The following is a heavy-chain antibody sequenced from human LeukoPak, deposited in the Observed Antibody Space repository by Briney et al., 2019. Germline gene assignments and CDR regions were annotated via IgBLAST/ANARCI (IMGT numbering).Heavy chain of an antibody. V-gene: IGHV3-48*03. D-gene: IGHD2-2*01. CDR2: INVGGSTM. Sequence: GGSLRLSCAASGFTFSSYEINWFRQAPGKGLEWVAFINVGGSTMYYADSVKGRFTISRDNAKNSLYLQMNSLRAEDTAIYYCAKDSGTCCHYFDYWGQGTLVTVSS. J-gene: IGHJ4*02. CDR1: GFTFSSYE. CDR3: AKDSGTCCHYFDY.